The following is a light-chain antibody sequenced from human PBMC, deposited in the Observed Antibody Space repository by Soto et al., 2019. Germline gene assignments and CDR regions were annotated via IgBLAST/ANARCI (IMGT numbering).Light chain of an antibody. J-gene: IGKJ4*01. CDR1: QSISSW. CDR3: QQANSFPLT. CDR2: KAS. V-gene: IGKV1-5*03. Sequence: IQMTQSPATLSASVGDRVTITCRASQSISSWLAWYQQKQGKAPKVLIYKASSLESGVPSRFRGSGSGTDFTLTISSLKPEDFETYYCQQANSFPLTFGGGTKVDIK.